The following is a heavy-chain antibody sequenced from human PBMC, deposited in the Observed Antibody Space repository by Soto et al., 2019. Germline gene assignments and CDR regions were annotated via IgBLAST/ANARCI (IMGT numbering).Heavy chain of an antibody. CDR2: IQYNGYS. V-gene: IGHV4-59*08. J-gene: IGHJ6*02. CDR3: ARHGFGSLHGLVDV. Sequence: QVQLQESGPGLVKPSETLSLTCTVSGGSITNYYCSWFRQPPGKGLEWIGYIQYNGYSAYNLSLKRRVTMSMDTSNTHFSLMLESVPATDTAVYYFARHGFGSLHGLVDVWGQGTTVIVSS. CDR1: GGSITNYY. D-gene: IGHD3-10*01.